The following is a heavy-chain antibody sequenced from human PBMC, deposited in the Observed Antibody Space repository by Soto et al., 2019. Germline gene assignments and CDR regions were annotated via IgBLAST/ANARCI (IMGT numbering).Heavy chain of an antibody. D-gene: IGHD1-20*01. CDR3: ARDRITGNPGGGMDV. Sequence: QVQLVESGGGVVQPGRSLRLSCAASGFTFSTYAMHWVRQAPGKGLAWVAVISYDGSHKYQADSVKGRFTISRDNPKNTLFLQMNSLRGDDTAVYYCARDRITGNPGGGMDVWGQGATVTVSS. CDR2: ISYDGSHK. V-gene: IGHV3-30-3*01. CDR1: GFTFSTYA. J-gene: IGHJ6*02.